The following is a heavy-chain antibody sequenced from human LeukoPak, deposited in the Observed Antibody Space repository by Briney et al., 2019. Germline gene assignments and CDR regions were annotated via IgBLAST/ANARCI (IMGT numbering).Heavy chain of an antibody. J-gene: IGHJ4*02. CDR2: IKSKTDGGTT. D-gene: IGHD6-13*01. V-gene: IGHV3-15*01. CDR3: AKEGGYSSSWTDY. Sequence: GGSLRLSCAASGFTFSNAWMSWVRQAPGKGLEWVGRIKSKTDGGTTDYAAPVKGRFTISRDNSKNTLYLQMNSLRAEDTAVYYCAKEGGYSSSWTDYWGQGTLVTVSS. CDR1: GFTFSNAW.